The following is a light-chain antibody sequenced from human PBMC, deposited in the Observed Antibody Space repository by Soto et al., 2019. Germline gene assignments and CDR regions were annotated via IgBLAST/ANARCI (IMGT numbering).Light chain of an antibody. V-gene: IGLV2-14*01. CDR1: SSDVGGYNY. Sequence: QSVLTQPASVSGSPGQSITISCTGTSSDVGGYNYVSWYQQHPGKAPKLMIYDVSNRPSGVSNRFSGSKSGNTASLTISGLQAEDEADYYCSSYTISCTLAVVFGGGTKLTVL. J-gene: IGLJ2*01. CDR3: SSYTISCTLAVV. CDR2: DVS.